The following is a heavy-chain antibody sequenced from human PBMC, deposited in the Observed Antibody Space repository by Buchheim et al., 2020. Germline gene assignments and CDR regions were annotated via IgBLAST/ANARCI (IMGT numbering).Heavy chain of an antibody. V-gene: IGHV4-30-4*01. Sequence: QVQLQESGPGLVKPSQTLSLTCTVSGGSISSGDYYWSWIRQPPGKGLEWIGYIYYSGSTYYNPSLNSRVTISVDTSKNQFSLKLSTMTAADTAVYYCARGRRLRFRITSWFDPWGQGTL. CDR3: ARGRRLRFRITSWFDP. J-gene: IGHJ5*02. CDR1: GGSISSGDYY. D-gene: IGHD5-12*01. CDR2: IYYSGST.